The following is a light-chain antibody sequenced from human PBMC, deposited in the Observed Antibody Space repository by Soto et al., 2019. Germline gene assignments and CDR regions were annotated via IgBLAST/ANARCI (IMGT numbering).Light chain of an antibody. CDR2: AAS. CDR1: QSISSY. J-gene: IGKJ1*01. CDR3: HQSYSTPQT. V-gene: IGKV1-39*01. Sequence: DIQMTQSPSSLSASVGDRVTITCRASQSISSYLNWYQQKPGKAPQLLIYAASSLQSWVPSRFSGSGSGTDFPLTISRLQTADFATYYRHQSYSTPQTFGQGTKVQIK.